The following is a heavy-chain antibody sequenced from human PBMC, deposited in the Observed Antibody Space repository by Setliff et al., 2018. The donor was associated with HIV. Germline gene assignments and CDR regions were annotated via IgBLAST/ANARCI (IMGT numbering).Heavy chain of an antibody. CDR3: AGIRGGDAFDI. D-gene: IGHD3-10*01. J-gene: IGHJ3*02. V-gene: IGHV1-46*01. CDR2: INPSGGST. CDR1: GYTFTSYY. Sequence: GASVKVSCKASGYTFTSYYIHWVRQAPGQGLEWMGIINPSGGSTSYAQKFQGRVTMTRDTSTSTVFMDLSSLRSEDTAVYYCAGIRGGDAFDIWGQGTMVTVSS.